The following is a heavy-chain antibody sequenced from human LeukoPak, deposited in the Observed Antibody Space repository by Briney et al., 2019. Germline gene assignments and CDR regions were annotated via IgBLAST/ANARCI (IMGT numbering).Heavy chain of an antibody. J-gene: IGHJ6*03. CDR2: IYYSGSS. CDR1: GGSISGYH. V-gene: IGHV4-59*01. Sequence: SQTLSLTCTVSGGSISGYHWSWIRQPPGKGLEWLGYIYYSGSSNYNPSLKSRVTISADTSKNQFSLKLSSVTAADPAVYYCARVPRLYYYYYYMDVWGKGTTVTVSS. CDR3: ARVPRLYYYYYYMDV.